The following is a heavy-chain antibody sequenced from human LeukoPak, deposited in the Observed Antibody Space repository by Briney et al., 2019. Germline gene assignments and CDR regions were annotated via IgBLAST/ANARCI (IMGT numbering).Heavy chain of an antibody. J-gene: IGHJ6*02. D-gene: IGHD1-14*01. Sequence: SETLSLTCTVSGGSISSGGYYWSWIRQHPGKGLEWIGYIYYSGSTYYNPSLKSRVTIPVDTSKNQFSLKLSSVTAADTAVYYCARGHAAVTAIYYYYYGMDVWGQGTTVTVSS. CDR1: GGSISSGGYY. V-gene: IGHV4-31*03. CDR3: ARGHAAVTAIYYYYYGMDV. CDR2: IYYSGST.